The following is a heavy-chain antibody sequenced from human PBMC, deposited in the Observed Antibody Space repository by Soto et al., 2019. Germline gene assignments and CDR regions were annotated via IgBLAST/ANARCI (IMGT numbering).Heavy chain of an antibody. Sequence: PSETLSLTCTVSGCSISNYYWNWIRQPPGKGLEWIGNIHYDGSTKYNPSLKSRGTVSVDTSKKQFSLKLSSVTAADTAVYYCAGNYDVLTGRGDLDVWGQGTTVT. J-gene: IGHJ6*02. CDR1: GCSISNYY. CDR3: AGNYDVLTGRGDLDV. V-gene: IGHV4-59*08. D-gene: IGHD3-9*01. CDR2: IHYDGST.